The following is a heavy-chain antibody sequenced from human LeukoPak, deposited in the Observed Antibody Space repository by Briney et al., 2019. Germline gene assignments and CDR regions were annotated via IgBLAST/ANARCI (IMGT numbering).Heavy chain of an antibody. D-gene: IGHD3-3*01. V-gene: IGHV4-34*01. Sequence: PSETLSLTCAVYGGSFSGYYWSGIREPPGKGVEWIGEINDSGSTNYNPSLKRRVNISVETSKKQFSLKLSSVTAADTAVYYCARARGYTAYPYYFDYWGQGTLVTVSS. CDR2: INDSGST. CDR1: GGSFSGYY. CDR3: ARARGYTAYPYYFDY. J-gene: IGHJ4*02.